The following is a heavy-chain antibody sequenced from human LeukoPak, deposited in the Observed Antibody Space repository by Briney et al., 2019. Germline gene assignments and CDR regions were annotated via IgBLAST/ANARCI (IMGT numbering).Heavy chain of an antibody. CDR1: GFTFSSYW. D-gene: IGHD1-26*01. Sequence: GGSLRLSCVASGFTFSSYWMSWVRQLPGKGLGWVANIRQDGSEKFYVDSVKGRFTISRDNARNSLFLQMSSLRVEDTAVYYCARDPLGDNWFDPWGQGTLVTVSS. V-gene: IGHV3-7*01. CDR2: IRQDGSEK. J-gene: IGHJ5*02. CDR3: ARDPLGDNWFDP.